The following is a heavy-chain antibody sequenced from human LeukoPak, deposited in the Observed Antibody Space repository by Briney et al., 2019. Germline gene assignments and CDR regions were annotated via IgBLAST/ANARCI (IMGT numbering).Heavy chain of an antibody. CDR3: ARVPGAVAPADY. J-gene: IGHJ4*02. CDR1: GYTFTAYY. V-gene: IGHV1-2*02. Sequence: VSVKVSCKASGYTFTAYYMHWVRQAPGQGLEWMGWINPNSGVTNYAQSFQGRVTMTRDTSISTAYMELNSLTSDDAAVYYCARVPGAVAPADYWGQGTLVTVSS. D-gene: IGHD6-19*01. CDR2: INPNSGVT.